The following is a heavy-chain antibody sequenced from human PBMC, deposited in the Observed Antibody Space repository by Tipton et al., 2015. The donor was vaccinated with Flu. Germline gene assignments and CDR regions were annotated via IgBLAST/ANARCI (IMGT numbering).Heavy chain of an antibody. CDR1: GGSFSGYY. Sequence: TLSLTCAVYGGSFSGYYWSWIRQPPGKGLEWIGEINHSGSTNYNPSLKSRVTISVDTSKNQFSLKLSSVTAADTAVNYCAREVVGATSPNFDYWGQGTLVTVSS. V-gene: IGHV4-34*01. CDR3: AREVVGATSPNFDY. CDR2: INHSGST. D-gene: IGHD1-26*01. J-gene: IGHJ4*02.